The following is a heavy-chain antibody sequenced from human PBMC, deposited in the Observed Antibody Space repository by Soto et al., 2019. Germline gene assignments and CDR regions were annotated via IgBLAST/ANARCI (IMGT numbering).Heavy chain of an antibody. CDR3: ARDYCDFWSGYLTPNWFDP. CDR1: GYTFTSYG. Sequence: ASVKVSCKASGYTFTSYGISWVRQAPGQGLEWMGWISAYNGNTNYAQKLQGRVTMTTDTSTSTAYMELRSLRSGDTAVYYCARDYCDFWSGYLTPNWFDPWGQGTLVTVSS. J-gene: IGHJ5*02. CDR2: ISAYNGNT. V-gene: IGHV1-18*04. D-gene: IGHD3-3*01.